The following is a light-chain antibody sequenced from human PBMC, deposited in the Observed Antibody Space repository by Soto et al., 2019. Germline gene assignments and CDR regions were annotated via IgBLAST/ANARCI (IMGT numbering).Light chain of an antibody. CDR1: QSININ. Sequence: EVLMTQSPATLSVSPGERVTLSCRASQSININLAWYQQNPGQAPRVLLYGASSRASGIPDRFSGSGSGTDFTLTISRLENDDVAFYYCQQYHSWPPLTFGGGTRVDIK. CDR2: GAS. V-gene: IGKV3D-15*01. J-gene: IGKJ4*01. CDR3: QQYHSWPPLT.